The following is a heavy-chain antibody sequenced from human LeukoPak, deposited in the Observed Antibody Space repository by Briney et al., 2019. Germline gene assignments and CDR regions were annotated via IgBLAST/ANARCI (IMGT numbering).Heavy chain of an antibody. V-gene: IGHV4-34*01. Sequence: ASETLCLTCAVYGGSFSGYYWSWIRQPPGKGLEWIGEINHSGSTNYNPSLKSRVTISVDTSKNQFSLKLTSVTAADTAVYFCARDLSGSLYFDYWGQGVLVTVSS. CDR2: INHSGST. CDR3: ARDLSGSLYFDY. D-gene: IGHD3-10*01. CDR1: GGSFSGYY. J-gene: IGHJ4*02.